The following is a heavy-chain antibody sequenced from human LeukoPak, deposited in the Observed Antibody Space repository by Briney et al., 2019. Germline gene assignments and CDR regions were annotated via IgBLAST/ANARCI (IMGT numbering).Heavy chain of an antibody. CDR2: ISGSGGST. Sequence: GGSLRLSCAASGFTFSSYAMSWIRQAPGKGLEWVSAISGSGGSTYYADSVKGRFTISRDNSKNTLYLQMNSLRAEDTAVYYCAKLVAPTVTTPAEYFQHWGQGTLVTVSS. CDR1: GFTFSSYA. J-gene: IGHJ1*01. D-gene: IGHD4-17*01. V-gene: IGHV3-23*01. CDR3: AKLVAPTVTTPAEYFQH.